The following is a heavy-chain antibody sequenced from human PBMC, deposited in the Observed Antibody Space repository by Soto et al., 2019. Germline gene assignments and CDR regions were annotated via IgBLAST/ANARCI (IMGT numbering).Heavy chain of an antibody. CDR3: AREGASRFRGFDY. Sequence: QVQLQESGPGLVKPSETLSLTCSVSGDSINNYYWSWIRQPPGKGLEWIGFVHYTGSANYNPSLKRRVTISVGTSKKQFSLRLSSVTAADSGVYDCAREGASRFRGFDYWGQGTLVTVSS. CDR1: GDSINNYY. D-gene: IGHD2-2*01. V-gene: IGHV4-59*01. J-gene: IGHJ4*02. CDR2: VHYTGSA.